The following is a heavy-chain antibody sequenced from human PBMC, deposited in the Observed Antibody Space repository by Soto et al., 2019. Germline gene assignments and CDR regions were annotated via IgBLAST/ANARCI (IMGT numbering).Heavy chain of an antibody. CDR3: AKDLVAAAGLYYYYMDV. CDR2: ISYDGSNK. V-gene: IGHV3-30*18. J-gene: IGHJ6*03. D-gene: IGHD6-13*01. CDR1: GFTFSSYG. Sequence: AGGSLRLSCAASGFTFSSYGMHWVRQAPGKGLEWVAVISYDGSNKYYAESVKGRFTISRGNSKNTLYLQMNSLRAEDTAVYYCAKDLVAAAGLYYYYMDVWGKGTTVTVSS.